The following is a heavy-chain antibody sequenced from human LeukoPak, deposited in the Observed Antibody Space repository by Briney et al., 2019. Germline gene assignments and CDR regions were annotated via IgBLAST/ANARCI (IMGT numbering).Heavy chain of an antibody. CDR1: GFTFSSYG. CDR3: ARERMERAFDY. D-gene: IGHD1-26*01. CDR2: ISYDGSNK. Sequence: PGGSLRLSCAASGFTFSSYGMHWVRQAPGKGLEWVAVISYDGSNKYYADSVKGRFTISRDNSKNTLYLQMNSLRAEDTAVYYCARERMERAFDYWGQGTLVTVSS. V-gene: IGHV3-30*03. J-gene: IGHJ4*02.